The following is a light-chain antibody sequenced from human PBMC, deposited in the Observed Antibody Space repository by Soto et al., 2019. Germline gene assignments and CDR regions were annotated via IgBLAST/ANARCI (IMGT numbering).Light chain of an antibody. CDR1: QSISSW. CDR3: QQYNSYSP. V-gene: IGKV1-5*03. J-gene: IGKJ1*01. CDR2: KAS. Sequence: DIQMTQSPSTLSASVGDRVTITCRASQSISSWLAWYQQKPGKAPKLLIYKASSLEGGVPSRFSGSGSGTESTLTISSLQPDDFATYYCQQYNSYSPFGQGTKVEIK.